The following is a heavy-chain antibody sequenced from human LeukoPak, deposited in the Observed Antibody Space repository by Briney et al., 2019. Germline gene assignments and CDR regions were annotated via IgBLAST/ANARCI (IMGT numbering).Heavy chain of an antibody. CDR1: GFTFSSYG. CDR2: ISYDGSNK. Sequence: PGRSLRLSCAASGFTFSSYGMHWVRQAPGKGLEWVAVISYDGSNKYYADSVKGRFTISRDNSKNTLYLQMNSLRAEDTAVYYCARDLNCSSTSCFVYYYGMDVWGQGTTVTVSS. CDR3: ARDLNCSSTSCFVYYYGMDV. V-gene: IGHV3-30*03. J-gene: IGHJ6*02. D-gene: IGHD2-2*01.